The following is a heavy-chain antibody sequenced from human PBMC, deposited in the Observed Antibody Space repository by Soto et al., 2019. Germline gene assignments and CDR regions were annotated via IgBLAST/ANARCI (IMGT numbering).Heavy chain of an antibody. CDR2: ISSSSSYI. CDR1: GFTFSSYS. J-gene: IGHJ6*02. Sequence: GGSLRLSCAASGFTFSSYSMNWVRQAPGKGLEWVSSISSSSSYIYYADSVKGRFTISRDNAKNSLYLQMNSLRAEDTAVYYCARDRVMYNWNDGNYYYYYGMDVWGQGNTVTVSS. CDR3: ARDRVMYNWNDGNYYYYYGMDV. D-gene: IGHD1-1*01. V-gene: IGHV3-21*01.